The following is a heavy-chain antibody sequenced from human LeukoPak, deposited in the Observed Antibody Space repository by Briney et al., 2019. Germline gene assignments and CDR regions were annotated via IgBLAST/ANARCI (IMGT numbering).Heavy chain of an antibody. V-gene: IGHV1-18*01. Sequence: GASVKVSCKASGYTFTSYGISWVRQAPGQGLEWMGWISAYSGNTNYAQKLQGRVTMATDTSTSTAYMELRSLRSDDTAVYYCARDTLHCRGDCYSSPYFDYWGQGTLVIVSS. CDR3: ARDTLHCRGDCYSSPYFDY. CDR1: GYTFTSYG. J-gene: IGHJ4*02. D-gene: IGHD2-21*02. CDR2: ISAYSGNT.